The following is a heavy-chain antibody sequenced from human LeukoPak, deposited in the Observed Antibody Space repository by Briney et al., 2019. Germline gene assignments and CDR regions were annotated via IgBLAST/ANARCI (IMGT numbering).Heavy chain of an antibody. CDR1: GCTFTSYD. V-gene: IGHV1-8*01. CDR2: MNPNSGNT. J-gene: IGHJ4*02. CDR3: ARGGSMVRGVIEDY. D-gene: IGHD3-10*01. Sequence: GASVKVSCKASGCTFTSYDINWVRQATGQGLEWMGWMNPNSGNTGYAQKFQGRVTMTRNTSISTAYMELSSLRSEDTAVYYCARGGSMVRGVIEDYWGQGTLVTVSS.